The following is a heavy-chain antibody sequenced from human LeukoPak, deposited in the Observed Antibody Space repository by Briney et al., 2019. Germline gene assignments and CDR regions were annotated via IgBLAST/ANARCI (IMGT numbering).Heavy chain of an antibody. CDR3: AKSGSGWYGGGFDY. Sequence: GGSLRLSCAASGFTFSSYAMSWVRQAPGKGLEWVSAISGSGGSTYYADSVKGRFTISRDNSKNTLYLQMNSLRAEDTAAYYCAKSGSGWYGGGFDYWGQGTLVTVSS. CDR1: GFTFSSYA. J-gene: IGHJ4*02. CDR2: ISGSGGST. D-gene: IGHD6-19*01. V-gene: IGHV3-23*01.